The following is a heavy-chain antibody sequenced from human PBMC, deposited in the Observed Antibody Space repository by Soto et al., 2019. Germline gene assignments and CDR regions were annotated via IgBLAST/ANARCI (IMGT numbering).Heavy chain of an antibody. CDR1: GFTFSTYS. CDR3: ASSSRTIPIFGVVTLDFEY. Sequence: GGSLRLSCAASGFTFSTYSMNWVRQAPGKGLEWVSSITSSSSYIYYADSVKGRFTISRDNAKNSLYLQMNSLRAEDTAVYYCASSSRTIPIFGVVTLDFEYWGQGTMVTVSS. CDR2: ITSSSSYI. J-gene: IGHJ4*02. D-gene: IGHD3-3*01. V-gene: IGHV3-21*01.